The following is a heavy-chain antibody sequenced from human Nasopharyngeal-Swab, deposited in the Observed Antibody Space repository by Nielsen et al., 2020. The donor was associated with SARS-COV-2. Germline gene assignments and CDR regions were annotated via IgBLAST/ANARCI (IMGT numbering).Heavy chain of an antibody. Sequence: GGSLRLSCAASGFTFSSYAMSWVRQAPGQGLEWVSVISGSGSSTYYADSVKGRFTISRDNSKNTLYLQMNSLRAEDTAVYYCARYDDYYDSSGYAYWGQGTLVTVSS. J-gene: IGHJ4*02. CDR3: ARYDDYYDSSGYAY. V-gene: IGHV3-23*01. CDR2: ISGSGSST. D-gene: IGHD3-22*01. CDR1: GFTFSSYA.